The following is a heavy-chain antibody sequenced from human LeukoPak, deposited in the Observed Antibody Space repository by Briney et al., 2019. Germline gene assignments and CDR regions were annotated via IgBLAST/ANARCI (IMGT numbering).Heavy chain of an antibody. CDR3: VRGGYCSGGFCYDYHYYGMDV. CDR2: ISSSTSTI. V-gene: IGHV3-48*04. Sequence: GGSLRLSCAASGFTFSYYNMNWVRQAPGRGLEWVSYISSSTSTIYYADSVKGRFTISRDNAKNSLSLQMNSLRAEDTAVYYCVRGGYCSGGFCYDYHYYGMDVWGQGTTVTVSS. D-gene: IGHD2-15*01. CDR1: GFTFSYYN. J-gene: IGHJ6*02.